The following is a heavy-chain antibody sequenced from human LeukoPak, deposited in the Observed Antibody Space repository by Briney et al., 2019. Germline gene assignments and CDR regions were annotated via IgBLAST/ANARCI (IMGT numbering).Heavy chain of an antibody. D-gene: IGHD3-10*01. CDR1: GFTFSSYS. CDR3: ARGGYYGSGRYDFH. Sequence: PGGPLRLSCAASGFTFSSYSMNWVRQAPGKGLEWVTYISSSSSTIYYADSVKGRFTISRDNAKNSLYLQMNSLRDEDTAVYYCARGGYYGSGRYDFHWGQGTLVTVSS. CDR2: ISSSSSTI. J-gene: IGHJ4*02. V-gene: IGHV3-48*02.